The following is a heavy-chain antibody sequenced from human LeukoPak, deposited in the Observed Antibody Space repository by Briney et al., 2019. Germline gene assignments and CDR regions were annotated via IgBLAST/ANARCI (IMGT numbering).Heavy chain of an antibody. V-gene: IGHV4-59*12. CDR3: ASFGSGGSSEYYYGMDV. D-gene: IGHD2-15*01. CDR2: IYYSGST. J-gene: IGHJ6*02. Sequence: SETLSLTCTVSGGSISSYYWSWIRQPPGKGLEWIGYIYYSGSTNYNPSLKSRVTISVDTSKNQFSLKLSSVTAADTAVYYCASFGSGGSSEYYYGMDVWGQGTTVTVSS. CDR1: GGSISSYY.